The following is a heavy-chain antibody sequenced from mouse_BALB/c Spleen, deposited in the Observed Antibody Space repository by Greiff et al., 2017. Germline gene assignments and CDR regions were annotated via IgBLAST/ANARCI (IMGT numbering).Heavy chain of an antibody. CDR2: ISSGGGNT. CDR3: ARSRGYFDY. V-gene: IGHV5-9*03. J-gene: IGHJ2*01. CDR1: GFTFSSYT. Sequence: EVQRVESGGDLVKPGGSLKLSCAASGFTFSSYTMSWVRQTPEKRLEWVATISSGGGNTYYPDSVKGRFTISRDNAKNNLYLQMSSLRSEDTALYYCARSRGYFDYWGQGTTLTVSS.